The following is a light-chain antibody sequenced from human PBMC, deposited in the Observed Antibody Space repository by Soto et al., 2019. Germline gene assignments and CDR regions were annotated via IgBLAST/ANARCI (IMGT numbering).Light chain of an antibody. Sequence: EVVMTQSPGTRSVSLGESATLSWRASQSVDGYLAWYQQKPGQAPRLLIYGASTRATGVTARFRGGGSGTEFTLTISSLQSEDSAVYYCQQYHKWPPITFGQGTRREIK. CDR1: QSVDGY. CDR2: GAS. CDR3: QQYHKWPPIT. V-gene: IGKV3-15*01. J-gene: IGKJ5*01.